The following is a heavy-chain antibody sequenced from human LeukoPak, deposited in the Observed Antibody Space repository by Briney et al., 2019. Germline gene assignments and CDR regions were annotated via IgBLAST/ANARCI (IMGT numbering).Heavy chain of an antibody. CDR3: ARVYYQDSGTSYRHLDY. V-gene: IGHV3-7*01. CDR1: GFTFRNYC. J-gene: IGHJ4*02. CDR2: IKQDESEK. D-gene: IGHD3-22*01. Sequence: GGSQRLSCAASGFTFRNYCMTWVRQVPGKGLEWVASIKQDESEKYFLDSVKGRFTISRDNAENSLYLQMNSLRAEDTAVYYCARVYYQDSGTSYRHLDYWGQGTLVTVSS.